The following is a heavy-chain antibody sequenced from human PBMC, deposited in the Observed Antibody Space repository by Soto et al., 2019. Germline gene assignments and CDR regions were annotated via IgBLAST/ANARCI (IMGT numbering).Heavy chain of an antibody. J-gene: IGHJ2*01. D-gene: IGHD3-22*01. CDR3: ARDSLYYDSSGYYGWYFDL. Sequence: QVQLVESGGGVVQPGRSLRLSCAASGFTFSSYGMHWVRQAPGKGLEWVAVIWYDGSNKYYADSVKGRFTIPRDNSKNTLXLQMNSXRXXXXAVYYCARDSLYYDSSGYYGWYFDLWGRGTLVTVSS. CDR2: IWYDGSNK. V-gene: IGHV3-33*01. CDR1: GFTFSSYG.